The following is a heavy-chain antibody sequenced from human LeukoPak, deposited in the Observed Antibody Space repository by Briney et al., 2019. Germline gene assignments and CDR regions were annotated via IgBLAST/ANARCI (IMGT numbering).Heavy chain of an antibody. J-gene: IGHJ3*02. CDR1: GGSISSYY. Sequence: SETLSLTCTVSGGSISSYYWSWIRQPAGKGLEWVGRIYTSGSTNYNPSLKSRVTMSVDTSKNQFSLKLSSVTAADTAVYYCARGYCSSTSCYGYAFDIWGQGTMVTVSS. CDR3: ARGYCSSTSCYGYAFDI. D-gene: IGHD2-2*01. V-gene: IGHV4-4*07. CDR2: IYTSGST.